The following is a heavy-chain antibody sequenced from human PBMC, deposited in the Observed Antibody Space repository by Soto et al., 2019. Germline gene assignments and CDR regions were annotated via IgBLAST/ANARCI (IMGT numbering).Heavy chain of an antibody. J-gene: IGHJ5*02. D-gene: IGHD3-10*01. V-gene: IGHV1-18*01. Sequence: QVQLVQSGAEVKKPGASVKVSCKASGYTFTSYGISWVRQAPGQGLEWMGWISAYNGNTNDAQKLQGRVPMTTDTSTSTAYRELRSLRSDDTAVYYCARDRRSRSGSYGIRFDPWGQGTLVTVSS. CDR2: ISAYNGNT. CDR3: ARDRRSRSGSYGIRFDP. CDR1: GYTFTSYG.